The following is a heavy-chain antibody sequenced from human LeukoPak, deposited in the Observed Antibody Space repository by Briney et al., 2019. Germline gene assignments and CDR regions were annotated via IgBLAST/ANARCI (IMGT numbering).Heavy chain of an antibody. V-gene: IGHV3-11*05. CDR3: TRDPRRLDY. Sequence: GGSLRLSCTVSGFTFSDYYMTWVRQAPGKGLEWLSYISGNSGDINYLDSGRGRFTISRDNAKNSLYLQMNSLRVEDTAVYYRTRDPRRLDYLGQGTLVTVSS. J-gene: IGHJ4*02. CDR1: GFTFSDYY. CDR2: ISGNSGDI.